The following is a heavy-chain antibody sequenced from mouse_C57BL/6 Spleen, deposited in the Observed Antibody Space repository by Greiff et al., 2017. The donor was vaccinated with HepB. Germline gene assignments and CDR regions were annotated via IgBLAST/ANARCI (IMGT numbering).Heavy chain of an antibody. J-gene: IGHJ4*01. CDR3: ARLGHDWDGAMDY. D-gene: IGHD4-1*01. CDR2: IDPSDSYT. Sequence: QVQLQQPGAELVRPGTSVKLSCKASGYTFTSYWMHWVKQRPGQGLEWIGVIDPSDSYTNYNQKFKGKATLTVDTSSSTAYMQLSSLTSEDSAVYYCARLGHDWDGAMDYWGQGTSVTVSS. V-gene: IGHV1-59*01. CDR1: GYTFTSYW.